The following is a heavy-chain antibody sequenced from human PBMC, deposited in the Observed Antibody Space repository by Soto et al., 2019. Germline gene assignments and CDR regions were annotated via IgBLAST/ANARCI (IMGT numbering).Heavy chain of an antibody. D-gene: IGHD1-1*01. Sequence: LRLSCAASGFTFDDYAMHWVRQAPGKGLEWVSGISWNSGSIGYVDSVKGRFTISRDNAKNSLYLQMNSLRAEDTALYYCAKDTSTETIDYWGQGTLVTVSS. CDR2: ISWNSGSI. CDR1: GFTFDDYA. V-gene: IGHV3-9*01. J-gene: IGHJ4*02. CDR3: AKDTSTETIDY.